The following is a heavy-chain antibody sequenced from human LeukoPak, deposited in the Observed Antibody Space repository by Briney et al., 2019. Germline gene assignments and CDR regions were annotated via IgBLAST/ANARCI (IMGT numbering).Heavy chain of an antibody. Sequence: GGSLRLSCAVSGITLSNYGMSWVRQAPGKGLEWVAGISGSGGRTNYADSVKGRFTVSRDNPKNTLYLQMNSLRAEDTAVYFCAKRGVVIRVILVGFHKEANFFDSWGQGALVTVSS. CDR3: AKRGVVIRVILVGFHKEANFFDS. CDR1: GITLSNYG. D-gene: IGHD3-22*01. V-gene: IGHV3-23*01. J-gene: IGHJ4*02. CDR2: ISGSGGRT.